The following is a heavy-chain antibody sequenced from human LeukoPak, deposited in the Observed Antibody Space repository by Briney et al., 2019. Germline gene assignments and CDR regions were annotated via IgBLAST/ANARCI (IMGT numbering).Heavy chain of an antibody. CDR2: INPNSGGT. V-gene: IGHV1-2*02. CDR1: GYPFIGNY. CDR3: ARGEAAAGSSNN. Sequence: GASVKVSCKASGYPFIGNYIHWVRQAPGQGLEWMGWINPNSGGTQYSQKFQGRVTLTRDTSITTGYMELSRLRSDDTAVYYCARGEAAAGSSNNWGQGTLVTVSS. D-gene: IGHD6-13*01. J-gene: IGHJ4*02.